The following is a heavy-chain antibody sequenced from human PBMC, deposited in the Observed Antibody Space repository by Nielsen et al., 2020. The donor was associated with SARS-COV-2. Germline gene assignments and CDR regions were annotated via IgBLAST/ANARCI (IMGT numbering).Heavy chain of an antibody. CDR3: ASADVVVVPAARFNYGMDV. CDR2: ISYDGSNK. J-gene: IGHJ6*02. V-gene: IGHV3-30*04. Sequence: GGSLRLSCAASGFTFSSYAMHWVRQAPGKGLEWVAVISYDGSNKYYADSVKGRFTISRDNAKNSLYLQMNSLRAEDTAVYYCASADVVVVPAARFNYGMDVWGQGTTVTVSS. CDR1: GFTFSSYA. D-gene: IGHD2-2*01.